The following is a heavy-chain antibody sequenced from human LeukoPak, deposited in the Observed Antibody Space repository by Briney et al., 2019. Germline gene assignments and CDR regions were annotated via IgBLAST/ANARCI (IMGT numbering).Heavy chain of an antibody. D-gene: IGHD3-9*01. J-gene: IGHJ4*02. Sequence: GGSLRLSCAASGFTFSSYAMSWVRQAPGRGLEWVSAISGSGGSTYYADSVKGRFTISRDNSKNTLYLQMNSLRAEDTAVYYCAKSGYFDSRWDYWGQGTLVTVSS. CDR3: AKSGYFDSRWDY. CDR2: ISGSGGST. CDR1: GFTFSSYA. V-gene: IGHV3-23*01.